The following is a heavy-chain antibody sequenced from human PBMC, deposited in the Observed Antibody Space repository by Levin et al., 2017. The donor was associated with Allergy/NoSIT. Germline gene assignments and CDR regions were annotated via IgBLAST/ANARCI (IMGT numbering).Heavy chain of an antibody. J-gene: IGHJ4*02. CDR1: GFTVSSNY. CDR3: AREGRYQLLSPRIRHGVSFDY. CDR2: IYSGGST. V-gene: IGHV3-66*02. Sequence: GGSLRLSCAASGFTVSSNYMSWVRQAPGKGLEWVSVIYSGGSTYYADSVKGRFTISRDNSKNTLYLQMNSLRAEDTAVYYCAREGRYQLLSPRIRHGVSFDYWGQGTLVTVSS. D-gene: IGHD2-2*01.